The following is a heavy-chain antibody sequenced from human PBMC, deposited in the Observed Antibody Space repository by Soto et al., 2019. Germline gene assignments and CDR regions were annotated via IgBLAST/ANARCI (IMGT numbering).Heavy chain of an antibody. V-gene: IGHV3-43D*04. CDR3: AKGISRGPTKNYEFGSGPAY. Sequence: EVQLVESGGVVVQPGGSLRLSCAASGFTFDEYAMHWVRQPPGKGLEWVSLISWDGSNRYYADSVQGRFTISRDNSKYSLYLEMNSLRPEETGLYYCAKGISRGPTKNYEFGSGPAYWGQGTLVTVSS. J-gene: IGHJ4*02. D-gene: IGHD3-3*01. CDR2: ISWDGSNR. CDR1: GFTFDEYA.